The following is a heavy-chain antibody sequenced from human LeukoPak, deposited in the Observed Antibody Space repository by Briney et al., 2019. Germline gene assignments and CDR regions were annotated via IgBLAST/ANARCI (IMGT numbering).Heavy chain of an antibody. J-gene: IGHJ3*02. D-gene: IGHD1-26*01. V-gene: IGHV1-69*04. CDR1: GGTFSSYA. Sequence: SVLLSCTASGGTFSSYAISWVRQAPGQGLELMGRIIPIFGITNYAQKFQGRVANDADKSTNPVYMELSSLRSEDTAVYYCARGRNEWELQRPDASDNWGQRTMVTVSS. CDR3: ARGRNEWELQRPDASDN. CDR2: IIPIFGIT.